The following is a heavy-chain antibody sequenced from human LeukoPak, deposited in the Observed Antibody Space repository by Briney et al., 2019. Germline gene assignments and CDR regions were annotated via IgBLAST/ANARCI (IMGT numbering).Heavy chain of an antibody. CDR3: TMGGPAVAVPGDY. V-gene: IGHV4-34*01. CDR1: GGSFSGYW. CDR2: INHSGTT. Sequence: PSETLSLTCAVYGGSFSGYWWSWIRQFPDKGLEWIGEINHSGTTNYNPSLKSRVTITVDLSNDQFSLKLSSVTAADTAVYYCTMGGPAVAVPGDYWGQGSLVTVSS. D-gene: IGHD6-19*01. J-gene: IGHJ4*02.